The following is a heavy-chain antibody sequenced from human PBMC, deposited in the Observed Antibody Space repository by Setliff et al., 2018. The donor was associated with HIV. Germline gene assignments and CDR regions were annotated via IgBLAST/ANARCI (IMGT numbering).Heavy chain of an antibody. J-gene: IGHJ5*02. CDR2: IYHSGST. CDR1: GYSISSGYF. D-gene: IGHD6-13*01. Sequence: PSETLSLTCAVSGYSISSGYFWAWIRQPPGKGLEWIGSIYHSGSTYYNPSLKSRVTKSVDTSKNQFSLRLSSVTAADTAMYYCARGLGIAAAGSRRQDNWFDPWGQGILVTVSS. V-gene: IGHV4-38-2*01. CDR3: ARGLGIAAAGSRRQDNWFDP.